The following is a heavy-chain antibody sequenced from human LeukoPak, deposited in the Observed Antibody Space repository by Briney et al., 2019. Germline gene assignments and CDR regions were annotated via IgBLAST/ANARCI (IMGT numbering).Heavy chain of an antibody. V-gene: IGHV3-23*01. CDR2: IRGSGGST. CDR3: AKERVLQPYYFDY. J-gene: IGHJ4*02. Sequence: PGGSLRLSCAASGFTFSSYAMSWVRQAPGEGLEWVSAIRGSGGSTYYADSVKGRFTISRDNSKNTLYLQMNSLRAEDTAVYYCAKERVLQPYYFDYWGQGTLVTVSS. CDR1: GFTFSSYA. D-gene: IGHD1-1*01.